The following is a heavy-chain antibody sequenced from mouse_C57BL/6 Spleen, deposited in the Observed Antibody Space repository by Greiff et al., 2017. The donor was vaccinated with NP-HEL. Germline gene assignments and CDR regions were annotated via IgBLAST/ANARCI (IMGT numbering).Heavy chain of an antibody. J-gene: IGHJ4*01. CDR3: VRQNGDPFYYAMDY. V-gene: IGHV10-1*01. Sequence: EVKLVESGGGLVQPKGSLKLSCAASGFSFNTYAMNWVRQAPGKGLEWVARIRSKSNNYATYYADSVKDRFTISRDDSESMLYLQMNNLKTEDTAMYYCVRQNGDPFYYAMDYWGQGTSVTVSS. CDR1: GFSFNTYA. D-gene: IGHD1-2*01. CDR2: IRSKSNNYAT.